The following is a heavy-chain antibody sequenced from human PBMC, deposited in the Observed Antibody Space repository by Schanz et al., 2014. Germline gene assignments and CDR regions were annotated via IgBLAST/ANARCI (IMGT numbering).Heavy chain of an antibody. J-gene: IGHJ4*02. D-gene: IGHD2-8*02. CDR1: GFTFSNYG. V-gene: IGHV3-33*06. Sequence: VQLAESGGGLVQPGGSLRLSCAASGFTFSNYGMHWVRQAPGKGLEWVAVIWNDGNKKYYSESVQGRFSISRDNSKNTLYLQMNSLRTEDTAVYYCAKTLFPGGTQTFGNWGRGTLVTVSS. CDR3: AKTLFPGGTQTFGN. CDR2: IWNDGNKK.